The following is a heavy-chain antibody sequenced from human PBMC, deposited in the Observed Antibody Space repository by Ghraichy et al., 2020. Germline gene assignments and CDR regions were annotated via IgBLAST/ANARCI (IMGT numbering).Heavy chain of an antibody. J-gene: IGHJ4*02. CDR1: GFTISDKF. D-gene: IGHD6-13*01. Sequence: GGSLRLSCAASGFTISDKFITWVRQAPGKGLECVSVISGDGSTHYADSVKDRFTISRDYSRNTVYLQMNSLRADDTAVYYCAHSSSWPGYFDHWGQGTLVTVSS. CDR3: AHSSSWPGYFDH. CDR2: ISGDGST. V-gene: IGHV3-53*01.